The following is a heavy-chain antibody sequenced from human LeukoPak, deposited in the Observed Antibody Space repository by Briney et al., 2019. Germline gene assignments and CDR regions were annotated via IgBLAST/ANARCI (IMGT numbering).Heavy chain of an antibody. CDR2: ISYDGSSK. D-gene: IGHD3-9*01. Sequence: PGGSLRLSCAASGFTFSSYGMHWVRQAPGKGLEWVAVISYDGSSKYYADSVKGRFTISRDNSKNTLYLQMNSLRAEDTAVYYCAKSDGAYYDILTGYRIDYWGQGTLVTVSS. CDR1: GFTFSSYG. J-gene: IGHJ4*02. CDR3: AKSDGAYYDILTGYRIDY. V-gene: IGHV3-30*18.